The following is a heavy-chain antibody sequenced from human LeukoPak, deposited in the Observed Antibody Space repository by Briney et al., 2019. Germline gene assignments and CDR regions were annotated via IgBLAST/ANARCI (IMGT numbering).Heavy chain of an antibody. V-gene: IGHV4-34*01. CDR1: GESFSGDF. D-gene: IGHD3-22*01. CDR3: ARIAVAITRYFDY. J-gene: IGHJ4*02. CDR2: INHRGRT. Sequence: SETLSLTCGVYGESFSGDFWTWLRQAPGKGLEWIGEINHRGRTNYNPSLKSRVTISVDTSKNQFSLKLRSVTAADTAVYYCARIAVAITRYFDYWGQGTLVTVSS.